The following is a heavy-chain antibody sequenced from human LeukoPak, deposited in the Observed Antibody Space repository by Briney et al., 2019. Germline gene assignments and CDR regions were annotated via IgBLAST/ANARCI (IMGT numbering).Heavy chain of an antibody. CDR3: TTVVLLWFGELFGYYFDY. CDR2: IKSKTDGGTT. CDR1: GFTFSNAW. V-gene: IGHV3-15*01. J-gene: IGHJ4*02. D-gene: IGHD3-10*01. Sequence: GGSLRLSCAASGFTFSNAWMSWVRQAPGKGLEWDGRIKSKTDGGTTDYAAPVKGRFAISRDDSKNTLYLQMNSLKTEDTAVYYCTTVVLLWFGELFGYYFDYWGQGTLVTVSS.